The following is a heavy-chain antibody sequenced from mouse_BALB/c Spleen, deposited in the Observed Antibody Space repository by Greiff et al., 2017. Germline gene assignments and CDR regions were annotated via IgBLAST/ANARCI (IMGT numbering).Heavy chain of an antibody. V-gene: IGHV1-82*01. CDR1: GYAFSSSW. D-gene: IGHD2-10*01. CDR2: IYPGDGDT. Sequence: VQLQQSGPELVQPGASVKLSCKASGYAFSSSWMNWVQQRPGQGLEWIGRIYPGDGDTNYNGKFKGQATLTADKSSSTAYMQLSSLTSVDSAVCVRAPTLYAMDYWGQGTSVTVSS. J-gene: IGHJ4*01. CDR3: APTLYAMDY.